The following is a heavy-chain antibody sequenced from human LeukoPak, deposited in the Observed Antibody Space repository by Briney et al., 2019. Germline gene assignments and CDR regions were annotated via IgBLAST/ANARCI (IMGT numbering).Heavy chain of an antibody. J-gene: IGHJ3*02. CDR2: ISWNSGSI. D-gene: IGHD5-24*01. V-gene: IGHV3-9*01. CDR3: AREDGYNLGDAFDI. Sequence: PGGSLRLSCAASGFTFDDYAMHWVRQAPGKGLEWVSGISWNSGSIGYADSVKGRFTISRDNAKNTLYLQMNSLRAEDTAVYYCAREDGYNLGDAFDIWGQGTMVTVSS. CDR1: GFTFDDYA.